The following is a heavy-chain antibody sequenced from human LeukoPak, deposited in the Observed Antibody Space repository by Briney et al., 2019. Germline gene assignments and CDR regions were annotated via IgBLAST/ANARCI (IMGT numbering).Heavy chain of an antibody. J-gene: IGHJ6*02. CDR1: GFTFSSYG. V-gene: IGHV3-30*18. Sequence: PGGSLRLSCAASGFTFSSYGMHWVRQAPGKGLERVAVISYDVSNKYYADSVKGRFTISRDNSKNTLYLQMNSLRAEDTAVYYCAKDYYGSGSYFYKGPYYYYGMDVWGQGTTVTVSS. CDR3: AKDYYGSGSYFYKGPYYYYGMDV. D-gene: IGHD3-10*01. CDR2: ISYDVSNK.